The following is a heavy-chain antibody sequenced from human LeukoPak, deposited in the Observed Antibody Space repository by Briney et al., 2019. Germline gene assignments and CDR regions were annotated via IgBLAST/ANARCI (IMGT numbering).Heavy chain of an antibody. V-gene: IGHV4-38-2*01. J-gene: IGHJ4*02. CDR1: KFTFSDYS. CDR2: TNYSGST. CDR3: ARYVLYGSGKYYFDS. Sequence: PGGSLRLSCAASKFTFSDYSMSWVRQPPGRGLEWIASTNYSGSTYYNPSLNSRVTISVDTSENQFSLKLSSVTAADTAVYYCARYVLYGSGKYYFDSWGRGTLVTVSS. D-gene: IGHD3-10*01.